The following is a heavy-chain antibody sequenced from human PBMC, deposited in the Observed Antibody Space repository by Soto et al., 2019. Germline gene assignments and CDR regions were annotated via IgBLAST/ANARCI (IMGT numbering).Heavy chain of an antibody. D-gene: IGHD6-6*01. V-gene: IGHV3-7*03. J-gene: IGHJ4*02. CDR3: ARRGTISSAHHFDH. CDR1: GFTFSSYW. Sequence: GGSLRLSCAASGFTFSSYWMSWVRQAPGKGLEWVANIKQDGSETYDVDSAKGRFTISRDNAMNLLYLQMNSLSAEDTAVYYCARRGTISSAHHFDHWGQGTLVTVSS. CDR2: IKQDGSET.